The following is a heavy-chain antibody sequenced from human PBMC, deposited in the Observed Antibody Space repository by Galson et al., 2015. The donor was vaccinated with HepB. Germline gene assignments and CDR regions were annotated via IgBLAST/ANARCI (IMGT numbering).Heavy chain of an antibody. J-gene: IGHJ3*02. Sequence: SVKVSCKASGYTFINYGISWIRQAPGQGLEWMGWITVYNGNTDYAQKFQGRVTMTTDTSTSTAYMELRSLTSDDTAVYYCARNRNDRGAFDIWGQGTMVTVSS. CDR3: ARNRNDRGAFDI. CDR2: ITVYNGNT. CDR1: GYTFINYG. D-gene: IGHD1-14*01. V-gene: IGHV1-18*01.